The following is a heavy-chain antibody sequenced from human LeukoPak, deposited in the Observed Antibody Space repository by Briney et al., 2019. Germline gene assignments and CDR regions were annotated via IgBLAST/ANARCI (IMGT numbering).Heavy chain of an antibody. J-gene: IGHJ4*02. V-gene: IGHV5-51*01. D-gene: IGHD5-18*01. Sequence: GESLKISCKGSGYTFDTHLIVWVRQMPGKGLEWMGIIYPGDSHTIYSPSFQGQVTISADKSISTAYLQWSSLKASDTAMYYCAIGHYPAMLDYWGQGTLVTVSS. CDR1: GYTFDTHL. CDR3: AIGHYPAMLDY. CDR2: IYPGDSHT.